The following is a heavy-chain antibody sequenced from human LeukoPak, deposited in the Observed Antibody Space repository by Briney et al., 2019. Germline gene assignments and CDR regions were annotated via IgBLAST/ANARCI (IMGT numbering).Heavy chain of an antibody. J-gene: IGHJ4*02. CDR3: ARDDILTGYVDY. Sequence: ASVKVSCKASGYTFTSYGISWVRQAPGQGLEWMGWISAYNGNTNYAQKLQGRVTMTRDTSISTAYMELSRLRSDDTAVYYCARDDILTGYVDYWGQGTLVTVSS. CDR2: ISAYNGNT. CDR1: GYTFTSYG. V-gene: IGHV1-18*01. D-gene: IGHD3-9*01.